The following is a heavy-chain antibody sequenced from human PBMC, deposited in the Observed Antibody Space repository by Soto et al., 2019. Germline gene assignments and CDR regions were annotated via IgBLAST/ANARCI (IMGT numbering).Heavy chain of an antibody. CDR3: ARHGPQRHAGVVVSVTYNWFDP. Sequence: QLQLQESGPGLVKPSETLSLTCTVSGVSIITSNYYWGWIRQPPGKGLEWIGSIYFSGSTYYNPSLRSRVTLSVDLSKSPLAHKLSSVTAADTAGYYCARHGPQRHAGVVVSVTYNWFDPWGQGTLVTVSS. CDR2: IYFSGST. CDR1: GVSIITSNYY. J-gene: IGHJ5*02. V-gene: IGHV4-39*01. D-gene: IGHD2-15*01.